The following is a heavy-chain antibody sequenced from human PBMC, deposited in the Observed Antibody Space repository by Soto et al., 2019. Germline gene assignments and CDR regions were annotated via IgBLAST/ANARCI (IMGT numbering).Heavy chain of an antibody. Sequence: QVQLQESGPGLVKPSQTLSLTCTVSGASISSGTYYWTWIRQHPGKGLEWIGYIYYSGSTYYNPSVKSRLTMSLDTSKTQFSLKLSSVTAADTAVYFCARDRHGDEIDYWGQGTLVTVSS. CDR2: IYYSGST. J-gene: IGHJ4*02. D-gene: IGHD4-17*01. CDR1: GASISSGTYY. V-gene: IGHV4-31*03. CDR3: ARDRHGDEIDY.